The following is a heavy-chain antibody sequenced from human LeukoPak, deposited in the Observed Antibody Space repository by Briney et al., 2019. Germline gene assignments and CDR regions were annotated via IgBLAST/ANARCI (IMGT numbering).Heavy chain of an antibody. CDR3: ARGRHNRAAGFDY. Sequence: WMGWMNPNSGNTGYAQKFQGRVTMTRNTSISTAYMELSSLRSEDTAVYYCARGRHNRAAGFDYWGQGTLVTVSS. CDR2: MNPNSGNT. D-gene: IGHD6-13*01. V-gene: IGHV1-8*01. J-gene: IGHJ4*02.